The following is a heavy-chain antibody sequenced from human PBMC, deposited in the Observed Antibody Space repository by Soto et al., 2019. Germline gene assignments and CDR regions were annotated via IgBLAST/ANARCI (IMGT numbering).Heavy chain of an antibody. CDR2: IWYDGSNK. J-gene: IGHJ6*02. V-gene: IGHV3-33*01. Sequence: PGVSLRLSCAASGFTFSSYGMHWVRQAPGKGLEWVAVIWYDGSNKYYADSVKGRFTISRDNSKNTLYLQMNSLRAEDTAVYYCARQLLMPYYYYYYGMDVWGQGTTVTVS. CDR1: GFTFSSYG. D-gene: IGHD2-2*01. CDR3: ARQLLMPYYYYYYGMDV.